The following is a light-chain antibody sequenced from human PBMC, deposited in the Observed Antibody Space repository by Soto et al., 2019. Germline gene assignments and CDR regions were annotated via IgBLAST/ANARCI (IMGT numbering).Light chain of an antibody. CDR3: QQYYTNSWT. Sequence: DIVMTQSPDSLAVSLGERATINCKSSQSILYSSNNRNYLTWYQQKPGQPTKMLIYWASTRESGVPDRFSGSRSGTDFTLTISSLQAEDVAVYYCQQYYTNSWTFGQGTKVEIK. V-gene: IGKV4-1*01. CDR2: WAS. CDR1: QSILYSSNNRNY. J-gene: IGKJ1*01.